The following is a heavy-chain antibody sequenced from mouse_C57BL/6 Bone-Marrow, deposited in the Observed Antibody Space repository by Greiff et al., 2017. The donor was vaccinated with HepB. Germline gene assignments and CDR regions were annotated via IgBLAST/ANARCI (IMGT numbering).Heavy chain of an antibody. CDR2: ISYDGSN. CDR3: AGDYGSSSEVYYAMDY. CDR1: GYSITSGYY. D-gene: IGHD1-1*01. Sequence: EVKLMESGPGLVKPSQSLSLTCSVTGYSITSGYYWNWIRQFPGNQLEWMGYISYDGSNNYNPSLKNRISITRDTSKNQFFLKLNSVTNEDTATYYCAGDYGSSSEVYYAMDYWGQGTSVTVSS. V-gene: IGHV3-6*01. J-gene: IGHJ4*01.